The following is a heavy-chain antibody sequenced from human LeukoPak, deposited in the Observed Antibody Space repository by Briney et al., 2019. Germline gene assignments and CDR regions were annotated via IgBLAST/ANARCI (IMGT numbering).Heavy chain of an antibody. Sequence: SETLSLTCTVSGGSISSYYWSWIRQPPGKGLEWIGYIYHSGSTYYNPSLKSRVTISVDTSKDQFSLKLSSVTAADTAVYYCARRGGSSSWYYFDYWGQGTLVTVSS. J-gene: IGHJ4*02. CDR3: ARRGGSSSWYYFDY. CDR1: GGSISSYY. V-gene: IGHV4-59*08. CDR2: IYHSGST. D-gene: IGHD6-13*01.